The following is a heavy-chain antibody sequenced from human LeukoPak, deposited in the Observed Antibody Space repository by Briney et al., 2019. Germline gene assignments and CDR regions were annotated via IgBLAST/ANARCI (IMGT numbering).Heavy chain of an antibody. V-gene: IGHV1-69*04. CDR1: GYTFTSYG. D-gene: IGHD3-22*01. CDR2: IIPILGIA. CDR3: ARAANYYDSSGYYYLSDY. Sequence: GASVKVSCKASGYTFTSYGISWVRQAPGQGLEWMGRIIPILGIANYAQKFQGRVTITADKSTSTAYMELSSLRSEDTAVYYCARAANYYDSSGYYYLSDYWGQGTLVTVSS. J-gene: IGHJ4*02.